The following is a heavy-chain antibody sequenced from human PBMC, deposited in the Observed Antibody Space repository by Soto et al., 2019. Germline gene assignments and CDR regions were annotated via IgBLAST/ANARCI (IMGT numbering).Heavy chain of an antibody. J-gene: IGHJ5*02. CDR1: GDSVTSGSYY. Sequence: SETLSLTCTVSGDSVTSGSYYWTWLRQPPGKGLEWIGYISYTGRTKYNPSLQSRVTISVDTSKNDFSLNLSSVTAADTAVYFCARSPAYGDYANLDTWGQGTLVTVSS. CDR2: ISYTGRT. D-gene: IGHD4-17*01. V-gene: IGHV4-61*03. CDR3: ARSPAYGDYANLDT.